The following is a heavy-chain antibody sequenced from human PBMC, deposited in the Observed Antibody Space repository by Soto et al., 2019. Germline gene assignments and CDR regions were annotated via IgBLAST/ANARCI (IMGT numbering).Heavy chain of an antibody. Sequence: SVKVSCKASGGTFSSYAISWVRQAPGQGLEWMGGIIPIFGTANYSPSFQGHVTISADKSISTAYLQWSSLKASDTAMYYCASLNWNYAYWGQGTLVTVSS. CDR2: IIPIFGTA. J-gene: IGHJ4*02. CDR3: ASLNWNYAY. D-gene: IGHD1-1*01. CDR1: GGTFSSYA. V-gene: IGHV1-69*06.